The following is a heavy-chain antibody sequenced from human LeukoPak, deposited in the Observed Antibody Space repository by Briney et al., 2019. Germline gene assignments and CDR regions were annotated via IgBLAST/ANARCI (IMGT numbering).Heavy chain of an antibody. D-gene: IGHD6-19*01. Sequence: PSETLSLTCTVSGGSISSSSYYWGWIRQPPGKGLEWIGSIYYSGSTYYNPSLKSRVTISVDTSKNQFSLKLSSVTAADTAVYYCARDLRYKQWLVHRDWYFDLWGRGTLVTVSS. CDR3: ARDLRYKQWLVHRDWYFDL. V-gene: IGHV4-39*07. CDR1: GGSISSSSYY. J-gene: IGHJ2*01. CDR2: IYYSGST.